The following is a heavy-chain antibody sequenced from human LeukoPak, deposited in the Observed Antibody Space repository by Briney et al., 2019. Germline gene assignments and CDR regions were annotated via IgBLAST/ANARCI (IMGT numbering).Heavy chain of an antibody. V-gene: IGHV3-23*01. CDR1: GFTFATYA. CDR2: ISETGGGT. Sequence: GGSLRLSCAASGFTFATYAMGWVRQSPGKGLEWVSTISETGGGTHYANSVRGQFTISRDNSKNALYLQMNNLRAEDTAIYYCDASDFWGQGTLVTVSS. J-gene: IGHJ4*02. CDR3: DASDF.